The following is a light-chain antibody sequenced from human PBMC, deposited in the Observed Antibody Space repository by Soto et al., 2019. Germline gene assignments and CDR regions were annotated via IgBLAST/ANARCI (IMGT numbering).Light chain of an antibody. CDR1: SSNIGAGYD. CDR2: GNS. V-gene: IGLV1-40*01. J-gene: IGLJ2*01. CDR3: QSYDSSLSVVV. Sequence: QAVVTQPPSVSGAPGQRVTISCTGSSSNIGAGYDVHWYQQLPGTAPKLLIYGNSTRPSGVPDRFSGSKSGTSASLAITGLQAEDEADYYCQSYDSSLSVVVFGGGTKVTVL.